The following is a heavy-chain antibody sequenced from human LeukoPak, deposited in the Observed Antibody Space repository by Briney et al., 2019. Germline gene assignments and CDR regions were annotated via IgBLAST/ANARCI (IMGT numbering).Heavy chain of an antibody. V-gene: IGHV3-53*01. D-gene: IGHD4/OR15-4a*01. J-gene: IGHJ4*02. CDR2: IYSDNT. Sequence: PGGSLRLSCAASGFSFENYNMSWVRQAPGKGLEWVSFIYSDNTHYSDSVKGRFTISRDNSKNTLYLQMNSLRAEDTAVYYCARRAGAYSHPYDYWGQGTLVTVSS. CDR3: ARRAGAYSHPYDY. CDR1: GFSFENYN.